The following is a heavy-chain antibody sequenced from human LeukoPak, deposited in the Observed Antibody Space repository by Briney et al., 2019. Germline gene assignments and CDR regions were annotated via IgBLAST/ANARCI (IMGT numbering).Heavy chain of an antibody. Sequence: GESLRLSCAASGFTFSSYSMNWVRQAPGKGLEWVSSISSSSSYIYYADSVKGRFTITRDNAKNSLYLQMSSLRAEDTAVYYCATEYSSSSRGSFDYWGQGTLVTVSS. CDR3: ATEYSSSSRGSFDY. V-gene: IGHV3-21*01. J-gene: IGHJ4*02. CDR1: GFTFSSYS. CDR2: ISSSSSYI. D-gene: IGHD6-6*01.